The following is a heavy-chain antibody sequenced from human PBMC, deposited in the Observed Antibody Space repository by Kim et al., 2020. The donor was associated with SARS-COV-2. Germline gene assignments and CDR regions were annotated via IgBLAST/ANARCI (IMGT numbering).Heavy chain of an antibody. Sequence: SQTLSLTCAISGDSVSSNSAAWNWIRQSPSRGLEWLGRTYYRSKWYYDYAVSVKSRITINPDTSRNQFSLQLNSVTPEDTAVYYCARSIGAGIFISLFAYWGQGTPVTVSS. CDR3: ARSIGAGIFISLFAY. CDR2: TYYRSKWYY. CDR1: GDSVSSNSAA. D-gene: IGHD6-13*01. J-gene: IGHJ4*02. V-gene: IGHV6-1*01.